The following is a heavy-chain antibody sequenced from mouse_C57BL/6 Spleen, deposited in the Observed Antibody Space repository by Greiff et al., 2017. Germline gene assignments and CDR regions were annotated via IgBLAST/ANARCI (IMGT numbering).Heavy chain of an antibody. CDR3: ARQDYYGSSPAWFAY. CDR1: GYTFTSYW. J-gene: IGHJ3*01. Sequence: VQLQQPGAELVKPGASVKLSCKASGYTFTSYWMQWVKQRPGQGLEWIGEIDPSDSYTNYNQKFKGKATLTVDTSSSTAYMQLSSLTSEDSAVYYCARQDYYGSSPAWFAYWGQGTLVTVSA. V-gene: IGHV1-50*01. D-gene: IGHD1-1*01. CDR2: IDPSDSYT.